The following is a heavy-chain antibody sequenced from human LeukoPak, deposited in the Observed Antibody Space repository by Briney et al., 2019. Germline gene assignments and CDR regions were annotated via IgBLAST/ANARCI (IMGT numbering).Heavy chain of an antibody. CDR3: ARKDLVGATTVDYYYYYMDV. CDR2: IIPIFGTA. J-gene: IGHJ6*03. D-gene: IGHD1-26*01. Sequence: ASVKVSCKASGGTFISYAISWVRQAPGQGLEWMGGIIPIFGTANYAQKFQGRVTITTDESTSTAYMELSSLRSEDTAVYYCARKDLVGATTVDYYYYYMDVWGKGTTVTVSS. CDR1: GGTFISYA. V-gene: IGHV1-69*05.